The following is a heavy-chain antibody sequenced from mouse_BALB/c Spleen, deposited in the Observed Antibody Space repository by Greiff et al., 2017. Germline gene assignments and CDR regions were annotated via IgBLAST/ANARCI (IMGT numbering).Heavy chain of an antibody. J-gene: IGHJ3*01. CDR3: AREGNYAWFAY. Sequence: VKLQESGPGLVAPSQSLSITCTVSGFSLTSYGVHWVRQPPGKGLEWLGVIWAGGSTNYNSALMSRLSISKDNSKSQVFLKMNSLQTDDTAMYYCAREGNYAWFAYWGQGTLVTVSA. D-gene: IGHD2-1*01. V-gene: IGHV2-9*02. CDR2: IWAGGST. CDR1: GFSLTSYG.